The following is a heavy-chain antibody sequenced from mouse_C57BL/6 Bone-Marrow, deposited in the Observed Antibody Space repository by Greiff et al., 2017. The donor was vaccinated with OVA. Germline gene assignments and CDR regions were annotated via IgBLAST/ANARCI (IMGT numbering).Heavy chain of an antibody. Sequence: QVQRQESGAELVRPGTSVKMSCKASGYTFTNYWIGWAKQRPGHGLEWIGDIYPGGGYTNYNEKFKGKATLTADKSSSTAYMQFSSLTSEDSAIYYCARDGYDYDGYYAMDYWGQGTSVTVSS. CDR2: IYPGGGYT. V-gene: IGHV1-63*01. D-gene: IGHD2-4*01. CDR1: GYTFTNYW. CDR3: ARDGYDYDGYYAMDY. J-gene: IGHJ4*01.